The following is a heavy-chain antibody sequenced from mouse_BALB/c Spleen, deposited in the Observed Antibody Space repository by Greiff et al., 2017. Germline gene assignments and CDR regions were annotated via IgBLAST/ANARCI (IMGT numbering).Heavy chain of an antibody. Sequence: QVQMQQPGAELVKPGASVKLSCKASGYPFTSYWMHWVKQRPGQGLEWIGEINPSNGRTNYNEKFKSKATLTVDKSSSTAYMQLSSLTSEDSAVYYCARGASWDFDYWGQGTTLTVSS. CDR1: GYPFTSYW. CDR3: ARGASWDFDY. D-gene: IGHD4-1*01. J-gene: IGHJ2*01. V-gene: IGHV1S81*02. CDR2: INPSNGRT.